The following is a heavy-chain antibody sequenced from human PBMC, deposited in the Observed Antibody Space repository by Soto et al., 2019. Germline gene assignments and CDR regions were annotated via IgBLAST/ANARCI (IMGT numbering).Heavy chain of an antibody. V-gene: IGHV3-30*18. D-gene: IGHD3-22*01. J-gene: IGHJ6*02. Sequence: QMRLVESGGGVVQPGRSLRLSCLVSGFTLGYYGTHWVRQAPGKGLEWLAHLSYDGVYTAYADSVKGRFTISSDSSKITLLLQRDSLTTVDTGVYYCAKGQRGSSVCMDVWGQGTNVTVSS. CDR1: GFTLGYYG. CDR3: AKGQRGSSVCMDV. CDR2: LSYDGVYT.